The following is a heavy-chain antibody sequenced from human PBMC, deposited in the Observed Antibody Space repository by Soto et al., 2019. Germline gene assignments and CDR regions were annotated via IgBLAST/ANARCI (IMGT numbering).Heavy chain of an antibody. V-gene: IGHV1-69*01. CDR1: GGTFSSYD. CDR2: IIPIFGTA. CDR3: ASAVAGTMGAYYYGMDV. Sequence: QVQLVQSGAEVKKPGSSVKVSCKASGGTFSSYDISWVRQAPGQGLEWMGGIIPIFGTANYAQKFQGRVTITADESTSTAYMELSSLRSEDTAVYYCASAVAGTMGAYYYGMDVWGQGTTVTVSS. J-gene: IGHJ6*02. D-gene: IGHD6-19*01.